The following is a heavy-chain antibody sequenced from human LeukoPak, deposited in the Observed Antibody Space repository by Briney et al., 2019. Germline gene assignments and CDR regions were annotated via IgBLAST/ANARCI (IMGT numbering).Heavy chain of an antibody. CDR3: ARQGVNEYYYMDV. CDR2: IYTSGST. CDR1: GDSISSAGYS. Sequence: SQTLCLTCAVSGDSISSAGYSWSWIRQPPGKGLEWIGYIYTSGSTNYNPSLKSRVTISVDTSKNQFSLKLSSVTAADTAVYYCARQGVNEYYYMDVWGKGTTVTVSS. D-gene: IGHD3-10*01. V-gene: IGHV4-61*09. J-gene: IGHJ6*03.